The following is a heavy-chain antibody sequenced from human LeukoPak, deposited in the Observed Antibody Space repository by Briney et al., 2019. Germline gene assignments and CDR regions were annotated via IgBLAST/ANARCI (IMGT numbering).Heavy chain of an antibody. CDR1: DSSITSTYY. J-gene: IGHJ4*02. D-gene: IGHD2-8*01. CDR3: ARVLHAPYLIDS. Sequence: SETLSLTCTVSDSSITSTYYWAWFRQPPGKGLEWIATVLRLQTVRTFNNPSLGSRVTMSLDPSHNQFSLNLTSVTAADTALYFCARVLHAPYLIDSWGQGTLVTVSS. CDR2: VLRLQTVRT. V-gene: IGHV4-38-2*02.